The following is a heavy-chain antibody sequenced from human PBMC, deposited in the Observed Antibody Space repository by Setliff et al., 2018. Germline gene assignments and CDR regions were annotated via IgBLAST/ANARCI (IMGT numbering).Heavy chain of an antibody. Sequence: SETLSLTCKVSGDSMNSGVYYWAWIRQPPGKGLEWIGRIYSGGTTYYNLSLKSRVTISVDTSKSQFSLRLTSVTAADTAVYYCARTGTYRYFDYWGQGTRVTVSS. CDR2: IYSGGTT. V-gene: IGHV4-39*01. J-gene: IGHJ4*02. D-gene: IGHD1-1*01. CDR3: ARTGTYRYFDY. CDR1: GDSMNSGVYY.